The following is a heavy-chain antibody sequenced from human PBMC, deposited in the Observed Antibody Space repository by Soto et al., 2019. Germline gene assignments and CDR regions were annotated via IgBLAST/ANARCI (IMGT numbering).Heavy chain of an antibody. J-gene: IGHJ3*02. CDR2: FDPEDGET. CDR1: GYTLTELS. Sequence: ASVKVSCKVSGYTLTELSMHWVRQAPGKGLEWMGGFDPEDGETIYAQKFQGRVTMTEDTSTDTAYMELSSLRSEDTAVYYCATGSITMIVVVIPDAFDIWGQGTMVTVSS. V-gene: IGHV1-24*01. D-gene: IGHD3-22*01. CDR3: ATGSITMIVVVIPDAFDI.